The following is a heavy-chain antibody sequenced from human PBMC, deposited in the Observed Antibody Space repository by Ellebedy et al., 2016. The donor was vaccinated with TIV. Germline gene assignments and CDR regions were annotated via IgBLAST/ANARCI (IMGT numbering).Heavy chain of an antibody. D-gene: IGHD1-1*01. J-gene: IGHJ4*02. CDR1: GFRISTYA. CDR2: VWFDGSNN. V-gene: IGHV3-33*08. CDR3: ARENGYNDY. Sequence: GESLKISCAVSGFRISTYAMHWVRQAPGKGLEWVAVVWFDGSNNFYADSVKGRFTISRDISRYTVYLQMNSLRAEDTAVYYCARENGYNDYWGQGTLVTVSS.